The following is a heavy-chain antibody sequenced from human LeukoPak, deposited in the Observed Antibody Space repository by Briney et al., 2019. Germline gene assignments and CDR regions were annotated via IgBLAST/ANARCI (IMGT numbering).Heavy chain of an antibody. V-gene: IGHV4-34*01. CDR1: GGSFSGYY. CDR2: INHSGST. J-gene: IGHJ5*02. Sequence: SETLSLTCAVYGGSFSGYYWSWIRQPPGKGLEWIGEINHSGSTNYNPSLKSRVTISVDTSKNQFSLKLSSVTAADTAVYYCASVTITMVRGVPYGWFDPWGQGTLVIVSS. D-gene: IGHD3-10*01. CDR3: ASVTITMVRGVPYGWFDP.